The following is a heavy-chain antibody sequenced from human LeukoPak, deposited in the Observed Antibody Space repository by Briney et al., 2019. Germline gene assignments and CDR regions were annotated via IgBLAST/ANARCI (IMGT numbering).Heavy chain of an antibody. CDR3: ATVGDHYHWYLDL. CDR1: GFTVGSKY. Sequence: GGSLRLSCAASGFTVGSKYMNWVRQAPGKGLEWVLIIYSGSSTYYADSVKGRFTVSRDDSKNTLYLQMNSLRADDTAMYYCATVGDHYHWYLDLWGRGTLVSVSS. CDR2: IYSGSST. D-gene: IGHD3-10*01. V-gene: IGHV3-53*01. J-gene: IGHJ2*01.